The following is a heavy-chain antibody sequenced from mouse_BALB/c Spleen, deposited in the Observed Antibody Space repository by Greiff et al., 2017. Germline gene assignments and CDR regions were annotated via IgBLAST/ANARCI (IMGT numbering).Heavy chain of an antibody. CDR2: IYPGNSDT. CDR1: GYTFTSYW. V-gene: IGHV1-5*01. D-gene: IGHD1-1*01. CDR3: TRGHYGSSYHFDY. J-gene: IGHJ2*01. Sequence: EVQVVESGTVLARPGASVKMSCKASGYTFTSYWMHWVKQRPGQGLEWIGAIYPGNSDTSYNQKFKGKAKLTAVTSTSTAYMELSSLTNEDSAVYYCTRGHYGSSYHFDYWGQGTTLTVSS.